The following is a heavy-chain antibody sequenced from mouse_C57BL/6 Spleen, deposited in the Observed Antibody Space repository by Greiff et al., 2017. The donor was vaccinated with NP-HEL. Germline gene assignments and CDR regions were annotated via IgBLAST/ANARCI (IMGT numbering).Heavy chain of an antibody. CDR1: GYTFTSYW. D-gene: IGHD2-4*01. V-gene: IGHV1-53*01. Sequence: VQLQQPGTELVKPGASVKLSCKASGYTFTSYWMHWVKQRPGQGLEWIGNINPSNGGTNYNEKFKSKATLTVDKSSSTAYMQLSSLTSEDSAVYYCARGVGDYDYWYFDVWGTGTTVTVSS. CDR2: INPSNGGT. J-gene: IGHJ1*03. CDR3: ARGVGDYDYWYFDV.